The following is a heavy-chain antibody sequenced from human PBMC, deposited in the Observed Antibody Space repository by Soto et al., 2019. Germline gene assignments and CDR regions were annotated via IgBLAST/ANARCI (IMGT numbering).Heavy chain of an antibody. CDR1: GFPFSSSW. Sequence: EVQVVESGGGLVQPGGSLRLSCAASGFPFSSSWMHWVRQAPGKGLVWVSLINRDGTNTNYADSVKGRFTISRDNAKNTLYLQMDRLRPEDTAIYYCVPAEHSWGQGTLVTVSS. CDR3: VPAEHS. CDR2: INRDGTNT. D-gene: IGHD3-3*02. V-gene: IGHV3-74*01. J-gene: IGHJ5*02.